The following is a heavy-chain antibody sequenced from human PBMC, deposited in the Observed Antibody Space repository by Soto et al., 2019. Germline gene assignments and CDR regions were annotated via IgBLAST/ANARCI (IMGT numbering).Heavy chain of an antibody. D-gene: IGHD2-2*01. J-gene: IGHJ6*02. V-gene: IGHV1-18*01. CDR1: GYTFTNYG. CDR2: ITASNGNA. CDR3: ARGASCSSTSCYDNFHYGLAV. Sequence: QVQLVQSGPEVKNPGASLKVSCKASGYTFTNYGITWVRQAPGQGLEWMGWITASNGNANYAREIQGRLTLTRDTSTNTVSMELRSLRSDDTAVYYCARGASCSSTSCYDNFHYGLAVWGQGTTVIGSS.